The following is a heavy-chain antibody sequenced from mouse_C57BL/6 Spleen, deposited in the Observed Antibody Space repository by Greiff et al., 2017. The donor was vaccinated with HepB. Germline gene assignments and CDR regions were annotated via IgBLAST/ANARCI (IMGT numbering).Heavy chain of an antibody. J-gene: IGHJ2*01. D-gene: IGHD2-3*01. CDR2: ISSGSSTI. CDR1: GFTFSDYG. Sequence: EVHLVESGGGLVKPGGSLKLSCAASGFTFSDYGMHWVRQAPEKGLEWVAYISSGSSTIYYADTVKGRFTISRDNAKNTLFLQMTSLRSEDTAMYYCARDGADYFDYWGQGTTLTVSS. CDR3: ARDGADYFDY. V-gene: IGHV5-17*01.